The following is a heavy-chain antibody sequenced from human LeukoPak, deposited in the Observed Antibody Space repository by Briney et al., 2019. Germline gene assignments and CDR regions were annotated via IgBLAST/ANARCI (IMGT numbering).Heavy chain of an antibody. V-gene: IGHV3-33*06. D-gene: IGHD3-3*01. J-gene: IGHJ6*03. CDR2: IWYDGSNK. Sequence: AGGSLRLSCAASGFTFGSYGMHWVRQAPGKGLEWVAVIWYDGSNKYYADSVKGRFTISRDNSKNTLYLQMNSLRAEDTAVYYCAKDGDFWSGPSYMDVWGKGTTVTVSS. CDR3: AKDGDFWSGPSYMDV. CDR1: GFTFGSYG.